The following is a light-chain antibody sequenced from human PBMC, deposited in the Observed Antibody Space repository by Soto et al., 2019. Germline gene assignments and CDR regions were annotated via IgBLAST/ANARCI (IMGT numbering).Light chain of an antibody. CDR1: ASINSW. J-gene: IGKJ2*01. CDR2: KAS. Sequence: DIQMTQSPSTLSASVGDRVTITCRASASINSWLAWYQQKPGKVPKLLIYKASSLETGVPSRFSGSGSGTEFALTISSLQPDDFATYYCQQYSGYFPGGSFGQGTKLEIK. CDR3: QQYSGYFPGGS. V-gene: IGKV1-5*03.